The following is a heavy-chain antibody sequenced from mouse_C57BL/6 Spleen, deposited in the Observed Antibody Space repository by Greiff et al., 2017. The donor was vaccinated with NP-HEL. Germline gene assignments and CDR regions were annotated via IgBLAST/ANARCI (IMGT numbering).Heavy chain of an antibody. J-gene: IGHJ1*03. CDR2: INYDGSST. CDR3: ARDRGVYYYGKGYFDV. Sequence: EVMLVESDGGLVQPGSSMKLSCTASGFTFSDYYMAWVRQVPEKGLEWVANINYDGSSTYYLDSLKSRFIISRDNAKNILYLQMSSLKSEDTATYYCARDRGVYYYGKGYFDVWGTGTTVTVSS. D-gene: IGHD1-1*01. CDR1: GFTFSDYY. V-gene: IGHV5-16*01.